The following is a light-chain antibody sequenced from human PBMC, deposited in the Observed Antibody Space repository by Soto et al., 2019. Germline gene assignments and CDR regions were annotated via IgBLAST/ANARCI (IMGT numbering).Light chain of an antibody. Sequence: DVQLTQSPSFLSASVGARVPVTCRASQGINSYLAWYQQKPGKAPNLLIYTASTLQSGVPSRFSGSGSGTESTLTITSLQPEDFAAYYCQQLYTYPLTFGGGTKVDIK. V-gene: IGKV1-9*01. CDR2: TAS. CDR3: QQLYTYPLT. CDR1: QGINSY. J-gene: IGKJ4*01.